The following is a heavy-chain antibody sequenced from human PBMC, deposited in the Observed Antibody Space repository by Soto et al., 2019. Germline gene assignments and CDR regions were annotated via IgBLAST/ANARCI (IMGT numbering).Heavy chain of an antibody. Sequence: QVQLVQSGAEVKKPGSSVKVSCKASGGTFSSYSINWVGQAPGQGLEWMGEIIPIFGTANYAQKFQGRVTITADEVTSTTYMSLSSLRSEDTAVYYCARDGGRHSGGIDYWGQGTLVTVSS. D-gene: IGHD1-26*01. CDR1: GGTFSSYS. J-gene: IGHJ4*02. CDR3: ARDGGRHSGGIDY. CDR2: IIPIFGTA. V-gene: IGHV1-69*01.